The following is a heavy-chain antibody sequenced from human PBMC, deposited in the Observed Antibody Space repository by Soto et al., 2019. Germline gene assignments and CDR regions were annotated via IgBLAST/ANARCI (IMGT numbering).Heavy chain of an antibody. V-gene: IGHV3-23*01. CDR2: ISGSGGST. CDR1: GFTFSSYA. D-gene: IGHD2-15*01. CDR3: AQVVGSGGNSNRSNWCKP. Sequence: GGSMRLSCAASGFTFSSYAMSWVRQAPGKGLEWVSAISGSGGSTYYADSVKGRFTISRDNSKNTLYLQMNSLRAEDTAVYSWAQVVGSGGNSNRSNWCKPWGQGTTDAVSS. J-gene: IGHJ5*02.